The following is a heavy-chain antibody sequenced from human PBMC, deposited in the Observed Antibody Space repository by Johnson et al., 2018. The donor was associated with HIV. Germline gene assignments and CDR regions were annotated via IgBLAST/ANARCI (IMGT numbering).Heavy chain of an antibody. J-gene: IGHJ3*02. CDR1: GFTFSDYY. CDR3: AREISSRSAFDI. CDR2: IKQDGSEK. D-gene: IGHD6-6*01. V-gene: IGHV3-7*01. Sequence: EVQLVESGGGVVQPGGSLRLSCAASGFTFSDYYMSWIRQAPGKGLEWVANIKQDGSEKYYVDSVKGRFTISRDNAKNSLYLQMNRLRAEDTAVYYCAREISSRSAFDIWGQGTMVTVSS.